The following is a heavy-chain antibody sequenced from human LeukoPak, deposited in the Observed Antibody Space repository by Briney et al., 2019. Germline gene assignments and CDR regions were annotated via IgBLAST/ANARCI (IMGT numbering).Heavy chain of an antibody. J-gene: IGHJ4*02. D-gene: IGHD1-14*01. CDR3: AGYNIPYTFEF. CDR2: IHHSGST. Sequence: SETLSLTCTVSGGSISSGNYYWSWIRQHPGKGLEWIGYIHHSGSTYYNPSLKSRVIISVDTSKNQFSLKLNSVTAADTAVYYCAGYNIPYTFEFWGPGTVVTVSS. CDR1: GGSISSGNYY. V-gene: IGHV4-31*03.